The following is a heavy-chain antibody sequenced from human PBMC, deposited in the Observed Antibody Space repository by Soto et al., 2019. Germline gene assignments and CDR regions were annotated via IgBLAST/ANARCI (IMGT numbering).Heavy chain of an antibody. J-gene: IGHJ6*03. CDR2: IYYSGST. Sequence: SETLSLTCTVSGGSISSYYWSWIRQPPGKGLEWIGYIYYSGSTNYNPSLKSRVTISVDTSKNQFSLKLSSVTAADTAVYYCARGPKDFWSGYTNYYMAVWGKGTTVTVSS. CDR3: ARGPKDFWSGYTNYYMAV. V-gene: IGHV4-59*01. D-gene: IGHD3-3*01. CDR1: GGSISSYY.